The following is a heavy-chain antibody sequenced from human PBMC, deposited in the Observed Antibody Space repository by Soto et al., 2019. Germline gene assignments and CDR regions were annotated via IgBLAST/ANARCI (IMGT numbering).Heavy chain of an antibody. Sequence: SETLSLTCDVSGYPITRGYYWGWVRQPPGKGLEWIGFISESGSSYYNPSLRSRVTISRDTSKNQFSLTLRSVTAADTAIYFCARASSGGNWDFDLWGQGTLVTVSS. CDR2: ISESGSS. CDR1: GYPITRGYY. J-gene: IGHJ4*02. CDR3: ARASSGGNWDFDL. V-gene: IGHV4-38-2*01. D-gene: IGHD2-15*01.